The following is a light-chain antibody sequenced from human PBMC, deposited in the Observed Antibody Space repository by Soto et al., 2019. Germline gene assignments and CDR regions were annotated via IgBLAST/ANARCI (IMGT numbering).Light chain of an antibody. CDR3: QQCGGSPLFS. CDR1: QSVTSSC. V-gene: IGKV3-20*01. J-gene: IGKJ3*01. CDR2: TTS. Sequence: EIVLTQSPGTLSLSPGERATLSCTASQSVTSSCLAWYQRRPGRAPRLLIHTTSIRATDIPDRFSGSGSRTDFTLTISRLEPEDSGVYYCQQCGGSPLFSFGPGTRVDI.